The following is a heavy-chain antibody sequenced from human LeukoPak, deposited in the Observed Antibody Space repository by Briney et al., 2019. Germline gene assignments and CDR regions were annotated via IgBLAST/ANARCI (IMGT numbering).Heavy chain of an antibody. Sequence: GGSLRLSCAASGFXVSSNYMSWVRQAPGKGLEWVSIIYSGGSTYYADSVKTRFTISRDNSKNTLYLQMNSLRAEDTAVYYCARSGGYFAPFDYWGQGTLVTVSS. CDR2: IYSGGST. CDR1: GFXVSSNY. CDR3: ARSGGYFAPFDY. V-gene: IGHV3-66*01. J-gene: IGHJ4*02. D-gene: IGHD3-10*01.